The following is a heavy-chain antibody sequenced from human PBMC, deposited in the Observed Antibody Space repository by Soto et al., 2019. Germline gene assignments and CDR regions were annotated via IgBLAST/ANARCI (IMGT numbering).Heavy chain of an antibody. Sequence: SVKVSCKASGGTFSSYAISWVRQAPGQGLEWMGGIIPIFGTANYAQKFQGRVAITADESTSPAYMELSSLRSEDTAVYYCAAQSGSDYWFDPWGQGTLVTVSS. D-gene: IGHD5-12*01. J-gene: IGHJ5*02. CDR3: AAQSGSDYWFDP. CDR2: IIPIFGTA. CDR1: GGTFSSYA. V-gene: IGHV1-69*13.